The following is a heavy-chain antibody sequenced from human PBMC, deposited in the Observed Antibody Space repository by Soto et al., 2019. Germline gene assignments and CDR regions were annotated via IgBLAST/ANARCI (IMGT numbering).Heavy chain of an antibody. D-gene: IGHD2-2*03. CDR3: AKAPSGYWGKDYCDY. CDR2: ISGSGGST. V-gene: IGHV3-23*01. J-gene: IGHJ4*02. CDR1: GFTFSSYA. Sequence: EVQLLESGGGLVQPGGSLRLSCAASGFTFSSYAMSWVRQAPGKVLEWVSAISGSGGSTYYADAVKGRFTISRDTSKNTLYLQMNSLRAEDTAVYYCAKAPSGYWGKDYCDYWGQGILVTFSS.